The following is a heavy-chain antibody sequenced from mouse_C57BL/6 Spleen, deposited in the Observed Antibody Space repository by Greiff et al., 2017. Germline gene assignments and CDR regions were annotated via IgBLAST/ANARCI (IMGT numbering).Heavy chain of an antibody. CDR2: INPSTGGT. Sequence: VQLQQSGPELVKPGASVKISCKASGYSFTGYYMNWVKQSPEKSLEWIGEINPSTGGTTYNQKFKAKATLTVDKSSSTAYMQLKSLTSEDSAVYYCARRGDYYGSSYGWYFDVWGTGTTVTVSS. J-gene: IGHJ1*03. CDR1: GYSFTGYY. CDR3: ARRGDYYGSSYGWYFDV. V-gene: IGHV1-42*01. D-gene: IGHD1-1*01.